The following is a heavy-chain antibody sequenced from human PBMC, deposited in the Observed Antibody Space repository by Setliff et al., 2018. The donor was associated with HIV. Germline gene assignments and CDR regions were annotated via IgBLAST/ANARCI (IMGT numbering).Heavy chain of an antibody. V-gene: IGHV3-48*01. D-gene: IGHD6-25*01. CDR3: ARDSLIGRLQPFNV. CDR2: ISPSSSTL. CDR1: GFSFGDFT. Sequence: GGSLRLSCAASGFSFGDFTFNWVRQAPGKGLEWVSYISPSSSTLYYADSVKGRFTISRDNAKNSLYLQMNSLRAEDTAVYYCARDSLIGRLQPFNVWGKGTTVTVSS. J-gene: IGHJ6*04.